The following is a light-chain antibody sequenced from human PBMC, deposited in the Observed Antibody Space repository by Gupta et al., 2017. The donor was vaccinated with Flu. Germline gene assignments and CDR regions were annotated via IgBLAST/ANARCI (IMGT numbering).Light chain of an antibody. V-gene: IGKV3-20*01. CDR2: GAS. CDR3: QQYGSSPPYT. J-gene: IGKJ2*01. CDR1: QSFSSSY. Sequence: EIVLMQSPGTLSLSPGGRATLSCRASQSFSSSYLAWYQQKPGQAPRLLIYGASSRATGIPDRFSGSGSGTDFTLTISRREHEEFAVYYCQQYGSSPPYTFGQGTKLEIK.